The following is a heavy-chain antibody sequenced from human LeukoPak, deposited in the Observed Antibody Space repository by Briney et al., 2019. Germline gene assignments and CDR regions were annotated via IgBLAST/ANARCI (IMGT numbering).Heavy chain of an antibody. CDR3: ARHKPTYFDWLFLFDY. CDR2: IYYSGST. CDR1: GYSISSGYY. D-gene: IGHD3-9*01. Sequence: SETLSLTCAVSGYSISSGYYWGWIRQPPGKGLEWIGSIYYSGSTYYNPSLKSRVTISVDTSKNQFSLKLSSVTAADTAVYYCARHKPTYFDWLFLFDYWGQGTLVTVSS. J-gene: IGHJ4*02. V-gene: IGHV4-38-2*01.